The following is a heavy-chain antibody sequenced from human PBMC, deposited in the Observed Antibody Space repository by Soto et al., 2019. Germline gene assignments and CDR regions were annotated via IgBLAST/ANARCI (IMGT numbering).Heavy chain of an antibody. CDR1: GGTFSSYA. CDR3: ARVPKPTAMVRYNWFDP. V-gene: IGHV1-69*13. D-gene: IGHD5-18*01. J-gene: IGHJ5*02. CDR2: IIPIFGTA. Sequence: SVKACSKDPGGTFSSYALSCVRQAHGQGLEWMGGIIPIFGTANYAQKFQGRVTITADESTSTAYMELSSLRSEDTAVYYCARVPKPTAMVRYNWFDPWGQGTLVTVSS.